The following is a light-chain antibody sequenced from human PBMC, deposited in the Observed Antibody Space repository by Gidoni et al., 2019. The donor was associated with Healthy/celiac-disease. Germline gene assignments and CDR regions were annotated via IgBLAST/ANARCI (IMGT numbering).Light chain of an antibody. CDR2: DVS. Sequence: QSALPHPASVSGSPGQPFTISCTGTSSDVGGYNYVSWYQQHPGKAPKLMIYDVSNRPSGVSNRFSGSKSGNTASLTISGLQAEDEADYYCSSYTSSSTLVVFGGGTKLTVL. CDR3: SSYTSSSTLVV. CDR1: SSDVGGYNY. V-gene: IGLV2-14*01. J-gene: IGLJ2*01.